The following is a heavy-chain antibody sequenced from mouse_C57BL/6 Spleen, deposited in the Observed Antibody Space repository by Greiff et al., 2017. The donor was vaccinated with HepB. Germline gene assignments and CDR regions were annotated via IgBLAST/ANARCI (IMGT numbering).Heavy chain of an antibody. CDR2: ISSGSSTI. J-gene: IGHJ2*01. V-gene: IGHV5-17*01. D-gene: IGHD2-5*01. CDR3: ARSYYSKDYFDY. Sequence: EVKLMESGGGLVKPGGSLKLSCAASGFTFSDYGMHWVRQAPEKGLEWVAYISSGSSTIYYADTVKGRFTISRDNAKNTLFLQMTSLRSEDTAMYYCARSYYSKDYFDYWGQGTTLTVSS. CDR1: GFTFSDYG.